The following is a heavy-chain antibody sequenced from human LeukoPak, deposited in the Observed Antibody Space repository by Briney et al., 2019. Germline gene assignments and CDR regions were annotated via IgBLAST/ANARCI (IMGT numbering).Heavy chain of an antibody. CDR1: GGSFSGYY. D-gene: IGHD3-10*01. CDR2: IYHSGST. J-gene: IGHJ6*02. Sequence: SETLSLTCAVYGGSFSGYYWSWIRQPPGKGLEWIGEIYHSGSTNYNPSLKSRVTISVDTSKNEFSLKLSSGTAADTAVYYCARHGNYGNYFYYGMDVWGQGTTVTVSS. CDR3: ARHGNYGNYFYYGMDV. V-gene: IGHV4-34*01.